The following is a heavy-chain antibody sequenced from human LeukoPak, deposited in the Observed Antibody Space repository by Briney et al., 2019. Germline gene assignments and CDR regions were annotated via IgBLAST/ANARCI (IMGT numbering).Heavy chain of an antibody. J-gene: IGHJ4*02. D-gene: IGHD7-27*01. V-gene: IGHV3-30*02. Sequence: GGSLRLSCAASGFTFSSYGMHWVRQAPGKGLEWVAFIRYDGSNKYYADSVKGRFTISRDNSKNTLYLQMKSLRAEDTAVYYCAXWGGGDSPLDYWGQGTLVTVSS. CDR2: IRYDGSNK. CDR1: GFTFSSYG. CDR3: AXWGGGDSPLDY.